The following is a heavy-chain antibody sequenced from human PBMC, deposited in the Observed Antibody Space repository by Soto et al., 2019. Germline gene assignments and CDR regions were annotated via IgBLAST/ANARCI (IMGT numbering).Heavy chain of an antibody. V-gene: IGHV2-5*02. CDR3: AHSLGGVIVTVPPFDY. CDR2: IYWDDDK. J-gene: IGHJ4*02. CDR1: GFSLSTSGVG. D-gene: IGHD3-16*02. Sequence: QITLKESGPTLVKPTQTLTLTCTFSGFSLSTSGVGVGWIRQPPGKALEWLALIYWDDDKRYSPSLKSRLTIDKDTTKNQVVLTMTNMDPLDTATYYCAHSLGGVIVTVPPFDYWGQGTLVTVSS.